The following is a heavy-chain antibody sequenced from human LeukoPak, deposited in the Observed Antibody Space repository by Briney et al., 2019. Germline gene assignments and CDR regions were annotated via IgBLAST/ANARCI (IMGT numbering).Heavy chain of an antibody. CDR2: ISGSGGST. CDR1: GFTFSSYA. D-gene: IGHD3-9*01. Sequence: GGSLRLSCAASGFTFSSYAMSWVRQAPGKGLEWVSAISGSGGSTYYADSVKGRLTISRDNSKNTLYLQMNSLRAEDTAVYYCAKVSLRCFDHWGGAFDIWGQGTMVTVSS. V-gene: IGHV3-23*01. J-gene: IGHJ3*02. CDR3: AKVSLRCFDHWGGAFDI.